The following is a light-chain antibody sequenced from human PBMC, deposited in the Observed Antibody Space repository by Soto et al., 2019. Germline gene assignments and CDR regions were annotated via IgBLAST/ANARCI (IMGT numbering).Light chain of an antibody. J-gene: IGKJ2*01. Sequence: EIVMTQSPATLSVSPGERASLSCRASQSVGSNLAWYQQTAGQAPRLLIYGASTRATGIPARFSGSGSGTAFTLTISSLQSEDFAVYSCKQYTNWPYTFGQGTKLEIK. CDR3: KQYTNWPYT. CDR2: GAS. CDR1: QSVGSN. V-gene: IGKV3-15*01.